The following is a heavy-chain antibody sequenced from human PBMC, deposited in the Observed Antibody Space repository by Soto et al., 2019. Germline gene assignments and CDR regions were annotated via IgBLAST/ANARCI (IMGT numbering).Heavy chain of an antibody. CDR2: IYPGDSDT. V-gene: IGHV5-51*01. D-gene: IGHD1-20*01. Sequence: GKSLKISCKGCGYSFTSYWIGWVRQMPGKGLEWMGIIYPGDSDTRYSPPFQGQVTISADKSISTAYLQWSSLKASDTAMYYCARQEYNWNDDGSFDYYGMDVWGQGTTVTVS. CDR1: GYSFTSYW. CDR3: ARQEYNWNDDGSFDYYGMDV. J-gene: IGHJ6*02.